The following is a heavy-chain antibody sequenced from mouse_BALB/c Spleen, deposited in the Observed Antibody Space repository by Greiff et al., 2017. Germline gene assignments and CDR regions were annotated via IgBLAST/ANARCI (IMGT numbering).Heavy chain of an antibody. CDR1: GFNIKDTY. V-gene: IGHV14-3*02. D-gene: IGHD3-1*01. CDR2: IDPANGNT. Sequence: VQLKQSGAELVKPGASVKLSCTASGFNIKDTYMHWVKQRPEQGLEWIGRIDPANGNTKYDPKFQGKATITADTSSNTAYLQLSSLTSEDTAVYYCARMGGSYWYFDVWGAGTTVTVSS. CDR3: ARMGGSYWYFDV. J-gene: IGHJ1*01.